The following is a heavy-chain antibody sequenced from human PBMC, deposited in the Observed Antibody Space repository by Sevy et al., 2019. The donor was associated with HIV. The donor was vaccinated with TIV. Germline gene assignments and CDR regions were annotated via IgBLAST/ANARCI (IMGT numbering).Heavy chain of an antibody. D-gene: IGHD1-26*01. CDR2: IYYNGHI. CDR1: GGSITSLY. CDR3: AGENAWGRGYS. Sequence: SETLSLTCTVSGGSITSLYWNWIRQPPGKGLEWIANIYYNGHINYNPSLKSRFTLSLDTSKNQFSLWLSSVTAADTAMYYCAGENAWGRGYSWGQGTLVTVSS. J-gene: IGHJ4*02. V-gene: IGHV4-59*11.